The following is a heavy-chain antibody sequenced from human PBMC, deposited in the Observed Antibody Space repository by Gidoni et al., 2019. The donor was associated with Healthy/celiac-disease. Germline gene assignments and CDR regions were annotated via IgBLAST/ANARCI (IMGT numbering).Heavy chain of an antibody. CDR3: AKGGAYCGGDCYYYYGMDV. V-gene: IGHV3-9*01. Sequence: EVQLVESGGGLVQPGRSLRLSCAASGFTFDDYAMHWVRQAPGKGLEWVSGISWNSGSIGYADSVKGRFTISRDNAKNSLYLQMNSLRAEDTALYYCAKGGAYCGGDCYYYYGMDVWGQGTTVTVSS. CDR1: GFTFDDYA. CDR2: ISWNSGSI. J-gene: IGHJ6*02. D-gene: IGHD2-21*01.